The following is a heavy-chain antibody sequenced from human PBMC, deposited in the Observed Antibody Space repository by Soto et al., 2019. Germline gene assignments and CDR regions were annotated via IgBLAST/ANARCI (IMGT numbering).Heavy chain of an antibody. CDR3: ARVGYSSSW. J-gene: IGHJ4*02. Sequence: SETLSLTCAVYGGSFSGYYWSWVRQPPGKGLEWIGEINHSGSTNYNPSLKSRVTISVDTSKNQFSLKLNSVTAADTAVYYCARVGYSSSWWGQGTLVTVSS. CDR2: INHSGST. CDR1: GGSFSGYY. V-gene: IGHV4-34*01. D-gene: IGHD6-13*01.